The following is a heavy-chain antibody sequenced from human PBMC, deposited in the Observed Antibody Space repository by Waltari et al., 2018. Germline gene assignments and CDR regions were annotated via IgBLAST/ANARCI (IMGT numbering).Heavy chain of an antibody. D-gene: IGHD3-3*01. V-gene: IGHV4-34*01. J-gene: IGHJ4*02. CDR1: GGSFSGYY. CDR2: ITHRGST. Sequence: QVQLQQWGAGLLKPSETLSLTCAVYGGSFSGYYRRLIPQPPGKGLEWIGQITHRGSTNYNPSLKSRVTISVDTSKNQFSLKLKSVTATETAVYFCARERTLGFWNTFRQFLFDNWGPGALVTVSS. CDR3: ARERTLGFWNTFRQFLFDN.